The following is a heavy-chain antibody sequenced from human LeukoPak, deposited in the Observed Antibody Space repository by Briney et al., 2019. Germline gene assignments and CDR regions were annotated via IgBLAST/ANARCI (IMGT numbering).Heavy chain of an antibody. Sequence: PSETLSLTCTVSGGSISSSGYYWGWIRQPPGKGLEWIGSIYYSGSTYYNPSLKSRVTISVDTSKNQFSLKLSSVTAADTAVYYCARGLGILTGKAFDYWGQGTLVTVSS. V-gene: IGHV4-39*07. D-gene: IGHD3-9*01. J-gene: IGHJ4*02. CDR1: GGSISSSGYY. CDR3: ARGLGILTGKAFDY. CDR2: IYYSGST.